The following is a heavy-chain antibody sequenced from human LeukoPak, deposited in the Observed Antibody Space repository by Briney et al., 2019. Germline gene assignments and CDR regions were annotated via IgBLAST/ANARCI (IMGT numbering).Heavy chain of an antibody. CDR1: GFTFDNND. CDR2: IGSAGYT. D-gene: IGHD1-14*01. V-gene: IGHV3-13*01. Sequence: GGSLRLSCEVSGFTFDNNDMHWVRQTTGKGLEWVSAIGSAGYTYYADSVRGRFSITRDNAKQSLYLQMNSLRVEDTAVYHCVRQPDSARYGFDYWGRGTQVTVSS. J-gene: IGHJ4*02. CDR3: VRQPDSARYGFDY.